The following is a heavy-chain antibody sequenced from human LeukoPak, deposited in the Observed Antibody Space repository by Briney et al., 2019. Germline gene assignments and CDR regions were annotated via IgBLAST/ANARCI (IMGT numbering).Heavy chain of an antibody. J-gene: IGHJ4*02. Sequence: GGSLRLSCAASGFTFSSYGMHWVRQAPGKGLEWVAFIRYDGSNKYYADSVKGRFTISRDNSKNTLYLQMNSLRAEDTAVYYCARGTIFGVVTAFDYWGQGTLVTVSS. CDR3: ARGTIFGVVTAFDY. D-gene: IGHD3-3*01. V-gene: IGHV3-30*02. CDR2: IRYDGSNK. CDR1: GFTFSSYG.